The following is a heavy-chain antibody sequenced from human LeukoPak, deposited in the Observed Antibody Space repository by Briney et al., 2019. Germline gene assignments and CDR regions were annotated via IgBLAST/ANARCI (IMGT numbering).Heavy chain of an antibody. CDR3: ARAPDWYFDL. J-gene: IGHJ2*01. D-gene: IGHD2-2*01. V-gene: IGHV4-61*02. Sequence: SQTLSLTCTVSGGSISSGSYYWSWSRQPAGKGLEWIGRIYTSGSTNYNPSLKSRVTISIDTSKNQFSLKLSSVTAADTAVYYCARAPDWYFDLWGRGTLVTVSS. CDR2: IYTSGST. CDR1: GGSISSGSYY.